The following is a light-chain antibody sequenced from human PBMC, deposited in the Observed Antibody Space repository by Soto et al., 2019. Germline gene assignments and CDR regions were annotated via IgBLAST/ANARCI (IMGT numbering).Light chain of an antibody. CDR3: QQTYRTPLT. CDR1: QSISNS. Sequence: DIQMTQSPSSLSASVGDRVTITCRASQSISNSLNWYQQKPGKAPKLLIYDASSLQSGVPSRFSGSGSWTDFTLTFSSLQPEDFATYYCQQTYRTPLTFGGGTKVEIK. CDR2: DAS. J-gene: IGKJ4*01. V-gene: IGKV1-39*01.